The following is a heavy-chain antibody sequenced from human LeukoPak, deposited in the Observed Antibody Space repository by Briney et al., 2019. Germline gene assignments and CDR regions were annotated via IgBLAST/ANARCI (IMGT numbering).Heavy chain of an antibody. V-gene: IGHV4-39*01. CDR2: IYYSGST. Sequence: SETLSLTCTVSGGSISGSSYYWGWIRQPPGKGLEWIGSIYYSGSTYYNPSLKSRVTISVDTSKNQFSLKLNSVTATDTAVYYCARQEPSIGDAFDIWGQGTMVTVSS. CDR3: ARQEPSIGDAFDI. D-gene: IGHD1-14*01. CDR1: GGSISGSSYY. J-gene: IGHJ3*02.